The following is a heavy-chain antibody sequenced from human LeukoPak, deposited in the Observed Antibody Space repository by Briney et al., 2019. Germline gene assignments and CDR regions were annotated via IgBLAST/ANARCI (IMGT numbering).Heavy chain of an antibody. J-gene: IGHJ4*02. CDR2: ISGSSSYI. CDR3: AREYSSGWED. V-gene: IGHV3-21*01. D-gene: IGHD6-19*01. CDR1: GFTFSGYD. Sequence: GGSLRLSCAASGFTFSGYDMNWVRQAPGKGLEWVSSISGSSSYIYYADSMKGRFTISRDNGKNSLYLQMNSLRAEDTAVYYCAREYSSGWEDWGQGTLVTVSS.